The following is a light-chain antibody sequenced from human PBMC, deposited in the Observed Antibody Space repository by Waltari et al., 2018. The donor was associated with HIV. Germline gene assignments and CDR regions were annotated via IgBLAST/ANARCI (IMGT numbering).Light chain of an antibody. CDR1: SRDGGAYNY. CDR3: ASHAGSKDV. J-gene: IGLJ2*01. Sequence: QSALTQPPSASGYPGQSVPISCPGTSRDGGAYNYGSWFHQHPGKAPKLLIYAVTKRPSGFPDRFSGSKSGNPASLTVSGLQAEDEADYYCASHAGSKDVFGGGTRLTVL. CDR2: AVT. V-gene: IGLV2-8*01.